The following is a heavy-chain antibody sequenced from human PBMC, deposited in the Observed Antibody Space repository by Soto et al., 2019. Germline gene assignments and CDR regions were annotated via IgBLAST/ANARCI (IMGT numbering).Heavy chain of an antibody. D-gene: IGHD6-19*01. CDR2: IIPIFGTA. V-gene: IGHV1-69*01. CDR3: ASKQSKLGEVGYYYYGMDV. Sequence: QVQLVQSGAEVKKPGSSVKVSCKASGGTFSSYAISWVRQAPGQGLEWMGGIIPIFGTANYAQKFQGRVTITADESTSTAYMELSSLGSEDTAVYYCASKQSKLGEVGYYYYGMDVWGQGTTVTVSS. J-gene: IGHJ6*02. CDR1: GGTFSSYA.